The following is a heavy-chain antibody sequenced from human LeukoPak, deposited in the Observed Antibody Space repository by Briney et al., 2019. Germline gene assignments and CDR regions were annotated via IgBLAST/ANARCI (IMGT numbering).Heavy chain of an antibody. CDR1: GGSISSYY. D-gene: IGHD6-19*01. CDR3: ARHKGASSYSSGWYLVGATYLDY. CDR2: IYYSGST. Sequence: SETLSLTCTVSGGSISSYYWSWIRQPPGKGLEWIGYIYYSGSTNYNPSVKSRVTISVYTSKNQFSLKRSSVTAADTAVYYCARHKGASSYSSGWYLVGATYLDYWGQGTLVTVSP. J-gene: IGHJ4*02. V-gene: IGHV4-59*08.